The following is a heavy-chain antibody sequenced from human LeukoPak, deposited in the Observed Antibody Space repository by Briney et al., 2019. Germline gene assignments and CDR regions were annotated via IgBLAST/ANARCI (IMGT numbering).Heavy chain of an antibody. V-gene: IGHV3-30*02. CDR2: IRYDGSNK. D-gene: IGHD6-13*01. CDR3: ARDPGSSWSRPVGFDP. Sequence: PGGSLRLSCAASGFTFSSYGMHWVRQAPGKGLEWVAFIRYDGSNKYYADSVKGRFTISRDNSKNTLYLQMNSLRAEDTAVYYCARDPGSSWSRPVGFDPWGQGTLATVSS. J-gene: IGHJ5*02. CDR1: GFTFSSYG.